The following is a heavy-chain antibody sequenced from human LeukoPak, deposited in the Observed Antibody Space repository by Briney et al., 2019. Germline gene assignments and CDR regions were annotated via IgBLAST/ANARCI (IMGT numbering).Heavy chain of an antibody. CDR1: GFTFSNTW. D-gene: IGHD1-26*01. CDR2: INQDASTK. V-gene: IGHV3-7*01. Sequence: GGSLRLSCAASGFTFSNTWMAWVRQAPGKGLEWVANINQDASTKHYVDSVKGRFTISRDNAKNSLYLQMNSLRAEDTAVYYCARDQSGSLDYWGQGTLVTVCS. CDR3: ARDQSGSLDY. J-gene: IGHJ4*02.